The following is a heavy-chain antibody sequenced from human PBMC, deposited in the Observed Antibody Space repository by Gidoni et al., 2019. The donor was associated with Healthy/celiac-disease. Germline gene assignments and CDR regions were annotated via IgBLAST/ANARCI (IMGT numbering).Heavy chain of an antibody. J-gene: IGHJ4*02. V-gene: IGHV1-69*01. CDR1: GGTFSSYA. D-gene: IGHD3-22*01. CDR2: IIPIFGTA. Sequence: QVQLVQSGAEVKKPGSSVKVSSKASGGTFSSYAISWGRQAPGQGLEWMGGIIPIFGTANYAQKFQGRVTITADESTSTAYMELSSLRSEDTAVYYCARGDSSGYYFSSRFDYWGQGTLVTVSS. CDR3: ARGDSSGYYFSSRFDY.